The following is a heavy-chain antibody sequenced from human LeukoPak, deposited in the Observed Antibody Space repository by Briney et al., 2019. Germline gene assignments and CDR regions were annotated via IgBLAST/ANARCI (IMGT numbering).Heavy chain of an antibody. V-gene: IGHV1-8*01. CDR3: ARGPPYYYDSSGYLNY. CDR1: VYTFTSYD. D-gene: IGHD3-22*01. CDR2: MDPNSGNT. J-gene: IGHJ4*02. Sequence: ASVKVSCKASVYTFTSYDINWVRQATGQGLEWMGWMDPNSGNTGYAQKFQGRVTMTRNTSITTAYMELSSLRSEDTAVYYCARGPPYYYDSSGYLNYWGQGTLVTVSS.